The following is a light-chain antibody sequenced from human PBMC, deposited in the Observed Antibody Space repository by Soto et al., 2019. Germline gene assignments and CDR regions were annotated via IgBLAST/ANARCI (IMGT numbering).Light chain of an antibody. J-gene: IGKJ4*01. CDR2: WAS. CDR3: QQYYSCPLT. Sequence: IVMTQSPDSLAVSLGERATINCKSSQSVLYSANNKNYLTWYQQKPGQPPKLVIYWASTRESGVRDRFSCSGAGTDCTRTISSLQAEDVAVDHCQQYYSCPLTFCEGTKVDIK. V-gene: IGKV4-1*01. CDR1: QSVLYSANNKNY.